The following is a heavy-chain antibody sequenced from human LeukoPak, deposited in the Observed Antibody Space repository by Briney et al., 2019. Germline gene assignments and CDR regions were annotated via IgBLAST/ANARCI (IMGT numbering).Heavy chain of an antibody. Sequence: GGFLRLSCVASRFTFSSYAMHWVRQAPGKGLEWVAVISYDGGNKYYADSVKGRFTISRDNSKNTLYLQMNSLRAEDTAVYYCARPIVAVTVYYYYYGMDVWGQGTTVTVSS. CDR3: ARPIVAVTVYYYYYGMDV. D-gene: IGHD6-13*01. J-gene: IGHJ6*02. V-gene: IGHV3-30-3*01. CDR1: RFTFSSYA. CDR2: ISYDGGNK.